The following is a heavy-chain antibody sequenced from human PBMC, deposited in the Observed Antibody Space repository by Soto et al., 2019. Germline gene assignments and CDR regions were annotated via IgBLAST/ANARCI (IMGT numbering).Heavy chain of an antibody. CDR3: AKGDNLGPKTGYAFDP. CDR2: TYFRSKWYN. Sequence: SQTLSLTCAISGDSVSSNTASWNWIRQSPSRGLEWLGRTYFRSKWYNDYAVSVKSRIIINPDTSNNPFSLQLNSVTPEDTAVYFCAKGDNLGPKTGYAFDPWGQGIMVTV. J-gene: IGHJ5*02. D-gene: IGHD5-12*01. CDR1: GDSVSSNTAS. V-gene: IGHV6-1*01.